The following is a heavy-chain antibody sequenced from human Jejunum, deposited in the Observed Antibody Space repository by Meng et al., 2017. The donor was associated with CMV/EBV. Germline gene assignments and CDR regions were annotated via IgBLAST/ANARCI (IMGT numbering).Heavy chain of an antibody. J-gene: IGHJ4*02. D-gene: IGHD2-2*01. CDR2: TYSGGSA. Sequence: ASGFIFSRYALSWVRRAPGKGLEWSSVTYSGGSAYYADPVKGRFTVSREDSKNTLYLQMNSLRVEDTAMYYCARVSCSGHSCYYDDWGQGALVTVSS. V-gene: IGHV3-23*03. CDR3: ARVSCSGHSCYYDD. CDR1: GFIFSRYA.